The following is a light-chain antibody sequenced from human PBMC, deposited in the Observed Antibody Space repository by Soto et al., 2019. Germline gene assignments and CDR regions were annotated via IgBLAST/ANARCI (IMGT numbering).Light chain of an antibody. V-gene: IGKV1-5*01. Sequence: DIQMTQSPSSLSASIGDSVTITCRASQSVNNRLAWYQQSPGKAPHVVIYDVFGLPSGVPSRFTGGGSGTEFTLTISNIQAEDFGSYFCHHYNGLPNTFGPGTKLEI. CDR1: QSVNNR. CDR3: HHYNGLPNT. CDR2: DVF. J-gene: IGKJ2*01.